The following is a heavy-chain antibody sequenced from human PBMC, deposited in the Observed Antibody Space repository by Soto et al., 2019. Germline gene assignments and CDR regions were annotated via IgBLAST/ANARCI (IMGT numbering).Heavy chain of an antibody. CDR3: ARRNYGEEGYFFDF. Sequence: QVQLRESGPGLVRPSETLSLTCTVSGGSITGYYWSWIRQPPGKGLEWIGYIYDSGTTTYNAALTSRVTISADTSKNQFSLNLRSVTAADRAVYYCARRNYGEEGYFFDFWGQGLLVTVSS. CDR1: GGSITGYY. V-gene: IGHV4-59*08. CDR2: IYDSGTT. D-gene: IGHD4-17*01. J-gene: IGHJ4*02.